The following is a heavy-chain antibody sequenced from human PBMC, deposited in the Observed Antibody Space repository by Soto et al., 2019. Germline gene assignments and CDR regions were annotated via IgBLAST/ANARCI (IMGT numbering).Heavy chain of an antibody. D-gene: IGHD3-16*01. CDR1: GFTFGDYA. CDR3: TRASSLDFDF. Sequence: GGSLRLSCTTSGFTFGDYALSWVRQAPGKGLEWVGFIRRNAYGGTTDYAASVKGRFTISRDDSKSIAYLQMNSLRTEDTALYYCTRASSLDFDFWGQGTMVTVYS. V-gene: IGHV3-49*04. J-gene: IGHJ4*02. CDR2: IRRNAYGGTT.